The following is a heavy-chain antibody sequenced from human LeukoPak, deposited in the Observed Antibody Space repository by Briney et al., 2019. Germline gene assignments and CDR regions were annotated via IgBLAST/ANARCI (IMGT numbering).Heavy chain of an antibody. Sequence: PGGSLRLSCAASGFTFSSYAMSWVRQAPGKGLEWVSAISGSGGSAYYADSVKGRFTISRDNSKNTLYLQMNSLRAEDTAVYYCAKRAVIAVAGSFWFDPWGQGTLVTVSS. CDR1: GFTFSSYA. V-gene: IGHV3-23*01. J-gene: IGHJ5*02. D-gene: IGHD6-19*01. CDR3: AKRAVIAVAGSFWFDP. CDR2: ISGSGGSA.